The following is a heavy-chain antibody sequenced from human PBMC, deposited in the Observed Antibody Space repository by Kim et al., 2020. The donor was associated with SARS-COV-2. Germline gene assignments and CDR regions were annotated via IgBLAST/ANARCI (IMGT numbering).Heavy chain of an antibody. J-gene: IGHJ6*02. CDR3: ARHDSASITIFGVVIKYGMDV. CDR1: GGSISSSSYY. Sequence: SETLSLTCTVCGGSISSSSYYWGWIRQPPGKGLEWIGSIYYSGSTYYNPSLKSRVTISVDTSKNQFSLKLSSVTAADTAVYYCARHDSASITIFGVVIKYGMDVWGQGTTVTVSS. V-gene: IGHV4-39*01. D-gene: IGHD3-3*01. CDR2: IYYSGST.